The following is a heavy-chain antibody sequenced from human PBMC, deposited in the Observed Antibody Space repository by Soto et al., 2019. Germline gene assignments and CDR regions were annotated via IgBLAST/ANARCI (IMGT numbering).Heavy chain of an antibody. CDR2: ISAYNGNT. D-gene: IGHD6-13*01. CDR3: ARDVLGIAAAGYFDY. J-gene: IGHJ4*02. Sequence: ASVKVSCKASGYTFTSYGISWVRQAPGQGLEWMGWISAYNGNTNYAQKLQGRATMATDTSTSTAYMELRSLRSDDTAVYYCARDVLGIAAAGYFDYWGQGTLVTVSP. CDR1: GYTFTSYG. V-gene: IGHV1-18*01.